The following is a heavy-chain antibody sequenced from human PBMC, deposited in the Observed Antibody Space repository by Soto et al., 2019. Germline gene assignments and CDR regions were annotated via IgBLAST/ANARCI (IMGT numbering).Heavy chain of an antibody. CDR2: IIPIFGTA. J-gene: IGHJ6*02. V-gene: IGHV1-69*01. Sequence: QVQLVQSGAEVKKPGSSVKVSCKASGGTFSSYAISWVRQAPGQGLEWMGGIIPIFGTANYAQKFQGRVTITADESTSTAYMELSSLRSEDTAVYYCARKGGCSSTSCPLTYYYYGMDVWGQGTTVTVSS. CDR3: ARKGGCSSTSCPLTYYYYGMDV. D-gene: IGHD2-2*01. CDR1: GGTFSSYA.